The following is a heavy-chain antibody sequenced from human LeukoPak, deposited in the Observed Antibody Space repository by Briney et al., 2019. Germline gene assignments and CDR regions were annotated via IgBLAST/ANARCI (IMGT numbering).Heavy chain of an antibody. CDR1: GYTFSSHY. CDR2: INPSGGST. J-gene: IGHJ4*02. Sequence: ASVKVSCKASGYTFSSHYMHWVRQAPGQGLEWMGIINPSGGSTSYAQKFQGRVTMTRDTSTSTVYMELSSLRSEDTAVYYCARVGKYCSGGSCYSGLVDYWGQGTLVTVSS. CDR3: ARVGKYCSGGSCYSGLVDY. V-gene: IGHV1-46*01. D-gene: IGHD2-15*01.